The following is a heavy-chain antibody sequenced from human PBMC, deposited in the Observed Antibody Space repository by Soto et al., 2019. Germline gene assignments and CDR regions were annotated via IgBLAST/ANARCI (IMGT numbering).Heavy chain of an antibody. D-gene: IGHD6-6*01. CDR1: GFTFSSYA. CDR3: ARPKYSSSPTLYYYYGMDV. Sequence: ARCLRLSCAPSGFTFSSYAMSWVRQAPGKGLEGVAVITYDGSNEYYADSVKGRFTISRDNSKNTQYLQMNSLRPEDTAVYYCARPKYSSSPTLYYYYGMDVWGQGTTVTVSS. CDR2: ITYDGSNE. J-gene: IGHJ6*02. V-gene: IGHV3-30*04.